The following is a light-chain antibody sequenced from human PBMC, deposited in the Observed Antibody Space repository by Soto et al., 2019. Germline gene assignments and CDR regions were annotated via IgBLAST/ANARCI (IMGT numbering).Light chain of an antibody. Sequence: MTQSPLSLPVTLGQPASISCRSSQSLVHGDGSTHVAWYQQKPGKAPKLLIYKASTLKSGVPSRFSGSGSGTEFTLTISSLQPDDFATYYCQHYNSYSEAFGQGTKVDIK. CDR1: QSLVHGDGSTH. V-gene: IGKV1-5*03. CDR2: KAS. J-gene: IGKJ1*01. CDR3: QHYNSYSEA.